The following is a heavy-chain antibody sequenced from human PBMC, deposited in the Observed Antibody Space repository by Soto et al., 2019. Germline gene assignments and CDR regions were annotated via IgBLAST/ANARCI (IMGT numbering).Heavy chain of an antibody. CDR2: IIPIFGTA. J-gene: IGHJ3*02. D-gene: IGHD3-22*01. V-gene: IGHV1-69*13. CDR3: ARGGRNYYDSSGYYYAFDI. CDR1: GGTFSSYA. Sequence: ASVKVSCKASGGTFSSYAISWVRQAPGQGREWMGGIIPIFGTANYAQKFQGRVTITADESTSTAYMELSSLRSEDTAVYYCARGGRNYYDSSGYYYAFDIWGQGTMVTVSS.